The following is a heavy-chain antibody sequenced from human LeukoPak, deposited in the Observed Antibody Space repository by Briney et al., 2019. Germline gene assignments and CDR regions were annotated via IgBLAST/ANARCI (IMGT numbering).Heavy chain of an antibody. Sequence: GGSLRLSCAASGFTFSNSWMSWVRQSPGKGLEWISYMSSRSGIIYYGGSVKGRFTISRDNAKNSLYLQMNSLRPDDTAVYYCAGGVLEAQGWLQWMGTVYSMDVWGQGTPVTVSS. V-gene: IGHV3-48*04. CDR3: AGGVLEAQGWLQWMGTVYSMDV. J-gene: IGHJ6*02. CDR2: MSSRSGII. CDR1: GFTFSNSW. D-gene: IGHD5-24*01.